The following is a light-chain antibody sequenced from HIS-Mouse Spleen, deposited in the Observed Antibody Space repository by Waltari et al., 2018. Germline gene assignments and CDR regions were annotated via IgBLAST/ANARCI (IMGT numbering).Light chain of an antibody. CDR3: YSAADNNLKV. Sequence: SYELTQPSSVSVSPGQKARITCSGDVLEKKYARWFQQKPGHAPVLVIYKDSERPSGIPERFSGSSSGTTVTLTISGAQVEDEADYYCYSAADNNLKVFGTGTKVTVL. V-gene: IGLV3-27*01. CDR2: KDS. CDR1: VLEKKY. J-gene: IGLJ1*01.